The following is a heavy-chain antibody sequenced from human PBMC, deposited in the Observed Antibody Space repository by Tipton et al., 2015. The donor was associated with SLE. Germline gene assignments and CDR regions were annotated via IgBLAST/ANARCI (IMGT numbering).Heavy chain of an antibody. V-gene: IGHV3-74*01. Sequence: SLRLSCAASGFSFSNYWIHWVRQVPGKGLVWVSHIDSDGGTTSYADSVKGRFTISRDNAKNTLYLQMSRLRAEDTAVYYCARVRSNFDYWGQGTLVTVSS. CDR2: IDSDGGTT. J-gene: IGHJ4*02. CDR1: GFSFSNYW. CDR3: ARVRSNFDY.